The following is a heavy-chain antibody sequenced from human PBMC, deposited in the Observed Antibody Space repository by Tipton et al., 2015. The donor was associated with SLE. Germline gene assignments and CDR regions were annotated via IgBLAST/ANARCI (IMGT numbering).Heavy chain of an antibody. CDR1: GGSISSSSSYY. V-gene: IGHV4-61*05. Sequence: TLSLTCAVYGGSISSSSSYYWSWIRQPPGKGLEWIGYIYTSGSTNYNPSLKTRVTISVDTSKNQFSLKLSSVTAADSAVYYCARGHISVVMAATPGWFDPWGQGTLVTVSS. CDR2: IYTSGST. D-gene: IGHD2-15*01. J-gene: IGHJ5*02. CDR3: ARGHISVVMAATPGWFDP.